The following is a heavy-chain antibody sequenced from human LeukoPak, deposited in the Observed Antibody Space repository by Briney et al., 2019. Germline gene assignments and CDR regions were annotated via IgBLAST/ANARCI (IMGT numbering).Heavy chain of an antibody. J-gene: IGHJ5*02. CDR2: IKQDGSEK. V-gene: IGHV3-7*01. CDR3: AEQGYYGSGSYEGSP. D-gene: IGHD3-10*01. Sequence: PGGSLRLSCAASGFTFSSYWMSWVRQAPGKGLEWVANIKQDGSEKYYVDSVKGRFTISRDNAKNSLYLQMNSLRAEDTAVYYCAEQGYYGSGSYEGSPWGQGTLVTVSS. CDR1: GFTFSSYW.